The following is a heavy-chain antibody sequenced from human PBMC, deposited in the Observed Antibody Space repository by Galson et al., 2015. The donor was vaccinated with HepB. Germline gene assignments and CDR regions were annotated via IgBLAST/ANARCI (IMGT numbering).Heavy chain of an antibody. D-gene: IGHD2-21*02. J-gene: IGHJ4*02. CDR1: GYTFTAYY. V-gene: IGHV1-2*02. Sequence: SVKVSCKAPGYTFTAYYMHWVRQAPGQGLEWMAWINPNTGGTRYAQKFQGRVTITRDTSISTDYMELSSLRSDDTAMYYCARAAYCGSNCYYYFDYWGQGTLVSVSS. CDR2: INPNTGGT. CDR3: ARAAYCGSNCYYYFDY.